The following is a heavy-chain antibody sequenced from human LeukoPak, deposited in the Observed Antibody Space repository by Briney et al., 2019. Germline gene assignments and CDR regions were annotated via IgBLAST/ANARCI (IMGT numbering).Heavy chain of an antibody. J-gene: IGHJ3*02. D-gene: IGHD2-2*01. CDR1: GFTVSSNY. Sequence: PGGSLRLSCAASGFTVSSNYMSWVLKAPGKGLDGSSVFYSGGSTYYADSVKGRFTISRDNSKNTLYLQMNSLRAEDTAVYYCATLGYCSSTSCYGLRDAFDIWGQGTMVTVSS. V-gene: IGHV3-53*01. CDR3: ATLGYCSSTSCYGLRDAFDI. CDR2: FYSGGST.